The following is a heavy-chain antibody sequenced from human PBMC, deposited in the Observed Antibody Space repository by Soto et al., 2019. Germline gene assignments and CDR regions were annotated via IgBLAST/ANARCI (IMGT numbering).Heavy chain of an antibody. CDR1: GFTFSSYS. Sequence: GGSLRLSCAASGFTFSSYSMNWVRQAPGKGLEWVSYISSSSSTIYYADSVKGRFTISRDNAKNSLYLQMNSLRDEDTAVYYCASLNRIVGATHAFDIWGQGTMVTVSS. V-gene: IGHV3-48*02. CDR3: ASLNRIVGATHAFDI. D-gene: IGHD1-26*01. J-gene: IGHJ3*02. CDR2: ISSSSSTI.